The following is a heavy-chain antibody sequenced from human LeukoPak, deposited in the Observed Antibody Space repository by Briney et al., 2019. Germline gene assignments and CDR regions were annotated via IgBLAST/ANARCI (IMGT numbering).Heavy chain of an antibody. J-gene: IGHJ5*02. Sequence: GGSLRLSCAASGFTFSGSAMHWVRQASGKGLGWVGRIRSKANSYATAYAASVKGRFTISREDSKNTAYLQMNSLKTEDTAVYYCTRQLIYCTNGVCRYNWFDPWGQGTLVTVSS. V-gene: IGHV3-73*01. CDR3: TRQLIYCTNGVCRYNWFDP. D-gene: IGHD2-8*01. CDR2: IRSKANSYAT. CDR1: GFTFSGSA.